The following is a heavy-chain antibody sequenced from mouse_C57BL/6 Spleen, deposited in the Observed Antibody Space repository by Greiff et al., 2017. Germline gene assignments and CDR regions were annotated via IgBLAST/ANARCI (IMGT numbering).Heavy chain of an antibody. J-gene: IGHJ2*01. CDR2: IDPENGDT. CDR1: GFNIKDDY. CDR3: RELRRDYFDY. Sequence: EVQLQQSGAELVRPGASVKLSCTASGFNIKDDYMHWVKQRPEQGLEWIGWIDPENGDTEYASKFQGKATITADTSSNTAYLQLSSLTSEDTAVYYCRELRRDYFDYWGQGTTLTVSS. V-gene: IGHV14-4*01. D-gene: IGHD2-12*01.